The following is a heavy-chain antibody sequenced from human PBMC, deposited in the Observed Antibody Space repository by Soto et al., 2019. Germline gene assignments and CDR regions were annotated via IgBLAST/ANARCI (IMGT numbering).Heavy chain of an antibody. CDR2: IYYSGST. CDR3: ARLYGDYGRRNFDY. Sequence: QVQLQESGPGLVKPSQTLSLTCTVSGGSISSGGYYWSWIRQHPGKGLEWIGYIYYSGSTYYNPCLMSRVTISVDTSKNHFSLKLSSVTAADTAVYYCARLYGDYGRRNFDYWGQGTLVTGSS. CDR1: GGSISSGGYY. V-gene: IGHV4-31*03. J-gene: IGHJ4*02. D-gene: IGHD4-17*01.